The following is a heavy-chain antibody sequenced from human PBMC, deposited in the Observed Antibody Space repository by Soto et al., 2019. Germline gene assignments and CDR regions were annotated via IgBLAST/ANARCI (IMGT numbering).Heavy chain of an antibody. Sequence: PSETLSLTCAVSGGSISTSNWWSWVRQPPGKGLEWIGEVYRTGSTNYNPSLESRLTISVDKSKNQFSLKLTSVTAADTAVYYCARAKLHGSGSYLLRIGYYFDYWGQGTLVTVSS. D-gene: IGHD3-10*01. J-gene: IGHJ4*02. CDR3: ARAKLHGSGSYLLRIGYYFDY. V-gene: IGHV4-4*02. CDR1: GGSISTSNW. CDR2: VYRTGST.